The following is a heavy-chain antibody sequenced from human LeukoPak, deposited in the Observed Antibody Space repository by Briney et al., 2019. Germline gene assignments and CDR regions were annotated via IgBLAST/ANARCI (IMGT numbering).Heavy chain of an antibody. V-gene: IGHV1-69*08. CDR2: STPILGTA. CDR3: ARVNLRGSQYNWFDP. J-gene: IGHJ5*02. Sequence: ASVKVSCKTSGGTFNSHIFSWVRQAPGHGLEWMGRSTPILGTAKYAQGSQDRVTISADKSTTTVYLELSSLRAEDTAIYYCARVNLRGSQYNWFDPWGQGTLVTVSS. CDR1: GGTFNSHI. D-gene: IGHD1-26*01.